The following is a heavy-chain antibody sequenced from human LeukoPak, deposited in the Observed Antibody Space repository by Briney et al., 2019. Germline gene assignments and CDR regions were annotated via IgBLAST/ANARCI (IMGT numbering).Heavy chain of an antibody. D-gene: IGHD6-13*01. CDR2: IRYDGSNK. CDR1: GFTFSSYG. J-gene: IGHJ4*02. V-gene: IGHV3-30*02. CDR3: AKFGAEEQQLVIDY. Sequence: GGSLRLSCAASGFTFSSYGMHWVRQAPGKGLEWVAFIRYDGSNKYYADSVKGRFTISRDNSKNTLYLQMNSLRAEDTAVYYCAKFGAEEQQLVIDYWGQGTLVTVSS.